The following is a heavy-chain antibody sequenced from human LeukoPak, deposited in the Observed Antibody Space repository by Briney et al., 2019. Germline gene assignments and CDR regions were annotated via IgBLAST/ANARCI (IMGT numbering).Heavy chain of an antibody. D-gene: IGHD5-24*01. V-gene: IGHV3-53*01. CDR2: IYGGGNI. Sequence: GGSLRLSCAVSGFTFSDNWMNWVRQAPGKGLEWVSVIYGGGNIYYADSVKGRFTISRDNSKNTLYLQMNSLRAEDTAVYYCARGAGYNYPYYFDYWGQGTLVTVSS. CDR3: ARGAGYNYPYYFDY. CDR1: GFTFSDNW. J-gene: IGHJ4*02.